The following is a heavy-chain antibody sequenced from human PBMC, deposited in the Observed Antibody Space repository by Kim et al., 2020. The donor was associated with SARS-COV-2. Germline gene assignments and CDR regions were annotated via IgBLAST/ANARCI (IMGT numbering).Heavy chain of an antibody. D-gene: IGHD3-3*01. V-gene: IGHV3-23*01. J-gene: IGHJ6*02. CDR3: AKDQRVTIFGVVISHFYGMDV. Sequence: RFTLSRDNSKNTLYLQMNSLRAEDTAVYYCAKDQRVTIFGVVISHFYGMDVWGQGTTVTVSS.